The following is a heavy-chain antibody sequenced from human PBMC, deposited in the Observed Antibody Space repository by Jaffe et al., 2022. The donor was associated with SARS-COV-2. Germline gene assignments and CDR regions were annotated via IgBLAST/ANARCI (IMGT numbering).Heavy chain of an antibody. CDR1: GFTFSPYR. CDR2: IKQDGSEK. CDR3: ARAVSGYYFGN. V-gene: IGHV3-7*03. J-gene: IGHJ4*02. D-gene: IGHD6-19*01. Sequence: EVQLVESGGGLVQPGGSLRLSCAASGFTFSPYRMTWVRQAPGKGLEWVANIKQDGSEKNYVDSVKGRFTISRDNAENSLYLQMNSLRAEDTAVYYCARAVSGYYFGNWGQGTLVTVSS.